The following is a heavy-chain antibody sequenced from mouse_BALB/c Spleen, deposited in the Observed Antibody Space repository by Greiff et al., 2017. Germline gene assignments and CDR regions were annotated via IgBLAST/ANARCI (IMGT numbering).Heavy chain of an antibody. CDR3: ARTGEVRRDEYAMDY. Sequence: VKLQESGAELVKPGASVKMSCTASGYTFTSYWMHWVKQRPGQGLEWIGYINPSTGYTEYNQKFKDKATLTADKSSSTAYMQLSSLTSEDSAVYYCARTGEVRRDEYAMDYWGQGTSVTVSS. V-gene: IGHV1-7*01. D-gene: IGHD2-14*01. CDR2: INPSTGYT. CDR1: GYTFTSYW. J-gene: IGHJ4*01.